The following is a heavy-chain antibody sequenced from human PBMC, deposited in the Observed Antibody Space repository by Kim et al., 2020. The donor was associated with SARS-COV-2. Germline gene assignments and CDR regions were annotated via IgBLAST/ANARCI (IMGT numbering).Heavy chain of an antibody. D-gene: IGHD5-18*01. CDR3: ARDRGYSYGYWDY. J-gene: IGHJ4*02. V-gene: IGHV3-30*04. Sequence: GGSLRLSCVASGFTFSSYAMHWVRQAPGKGLEWVAVISYDGSNKYYADSVKGRFTISRDNSKNTLYLQMNSLRAEDTAVYYCARDRGYSYGYWDYWGQGTLVTVSS. CDR2: ISYDGSNK. CDR1: GFTFSSYA.